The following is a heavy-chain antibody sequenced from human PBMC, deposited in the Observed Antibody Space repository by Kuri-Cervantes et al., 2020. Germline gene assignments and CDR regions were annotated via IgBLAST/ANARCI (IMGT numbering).Heavy chain of an antibody. J-gene: IGHJ6*02. CDR2: IYYSGST. V-gene: IGHV4-61*08. CDR1: GGSISSGGYY. Sequence: ESLKISCAVSGGSISSGGYYWSWIRQPPGKGLEWIGYIYYSGSTNYNPSLKSRVTISVDTSKNQFSLKLSSVTAADTAVYYCARDPGYYYGSGSLLWGRDYYGMAVWGQGTTVTVSS. D-gene: IGHD3-10*01. CDR3: ARDPGYYYGSGSLLWGRDYYGMAV.